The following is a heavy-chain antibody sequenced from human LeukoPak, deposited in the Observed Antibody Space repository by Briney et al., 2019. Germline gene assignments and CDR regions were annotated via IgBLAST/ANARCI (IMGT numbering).Heavy chain of an antibody. D-gene: IGHD6-19*01. V-gene: IGHV4-4*07. CDR2: IYTSGST. CDR3: ARGEQWLANWFDP. Sequence: IGRIYTSGSTNYNPSLKSRVTMSVDTSKNQFSLKLSSVTAADTAVYYCARGEQWLANWFDPWGQGTLVTVSS. J-gene: IGHJ5*02.